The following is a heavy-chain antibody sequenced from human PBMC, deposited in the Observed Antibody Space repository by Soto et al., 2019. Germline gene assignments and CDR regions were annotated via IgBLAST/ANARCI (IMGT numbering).Heavy chain of an antibody. CDR2: IIPIFGTA. D-gene: IGHD3-3*01. J-gene: IGHJ4*02. Sequence: SVKVSCTASGGPFSSYAISWVRQAPGQGLEWMGGIIPIFGTANYAQKFQGRVTITADESTSTAYMELSSLRSEDTAVYYCARAPRLLRCLDWLYYDDWGQGTLVTVSS. CDR1: GGPFSSYA. CDR3: ARAPRLLRCLDWLYYDD. V-gene: IGHV1-69*13.